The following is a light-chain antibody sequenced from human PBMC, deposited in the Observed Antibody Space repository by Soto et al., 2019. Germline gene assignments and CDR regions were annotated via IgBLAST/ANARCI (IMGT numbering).Light chain of an antibody. CDR3: LQDYKYPLT. CDR2: AAS. CDR1: LPIRKD. Sequence: IQMTKPPSSLSASVGDRVTLICRPSLPIRKDLGWFQQKRGRAPKLLIYAASSFQSGVPPRFSGSAPGTDFTLTISSLQPEDFATYYLLQDYKYPLTLGGGTKVDIK. J-gene: IGKJ4*01. V-gene: IGKV1-6*01.